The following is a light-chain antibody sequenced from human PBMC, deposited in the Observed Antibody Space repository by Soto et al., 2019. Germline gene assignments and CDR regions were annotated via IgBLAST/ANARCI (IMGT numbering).Light chain of an antibody. CDR3: AAWDDSLNGPX. V-gene: IGLV1-36*01. J-gene: IGLJ3*02. CDR2: FDD. CDR1: SSNIGNNA. Sequence: QSVLTQPPSVSAAPRQRVTISCSGTSSNIGNNAVNWYQQVPGKAPKLLIHFDDRVPSGVSDRFSGSKSGTSASLAISGLQSEDEADYYCAAWDDSLNGPXXXGGXKLTVL.